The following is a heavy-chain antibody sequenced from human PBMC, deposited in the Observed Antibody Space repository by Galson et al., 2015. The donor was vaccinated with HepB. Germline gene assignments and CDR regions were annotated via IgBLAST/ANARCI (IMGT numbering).Heavy chain of an antibody. Sequence: SLRLSCAASGLTVSINCFSWVRQAPGKGLECVSLIYSGGSTHYAESVKGRSTISRDNSKDTLYLQMNSLRAEDTAVYYCARGASDGGLFDYWGQGALVTVS. CDR2: IYSGGST. V-gene: IGHV3-53*01. CDR1: GLTVSINC. J-gene: IGHJ4*02. CDR3: ARGASDGGLFDY. D-gene: IGHD3-16*01.